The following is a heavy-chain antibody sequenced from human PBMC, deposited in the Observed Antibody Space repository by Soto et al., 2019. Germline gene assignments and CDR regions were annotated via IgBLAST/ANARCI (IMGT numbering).Heavy chain of an antibody. CDR3: ARGGYYDSSGSRNYHYYGMNV. CDR2: ISAYDDNT. J-gene: IGHJ6*02. Sequence: ASVKVSCKASGYRFTSYGISWVRQAPGQGLEWLGWISAYDDNTKYAQTLQGRVSMSTDTSTNTAYMELRSIRSDDTAMYYCARGGYYDSSGSRNYHYYGMNVWGQGTTVTVSS. V-gene: IGHV1-18*01. D-gene: IGHD3-22*01. CDR1: GYRFTSYG.